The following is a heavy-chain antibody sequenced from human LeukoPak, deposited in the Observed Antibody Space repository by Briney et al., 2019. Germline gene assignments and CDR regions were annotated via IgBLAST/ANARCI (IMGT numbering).Heavy chain of an antibody. Sequence: SVKVSCKASGGTFSSYAISWVRQAPGQGLEWMGGIIPIFGTANYAQKFQGRVTITADESTSTAYMELYSLRSEDTAVYFCARPDEDRGYTYGYNYWGQRTLVTVSS. CDR3: ARPDEDRGYTYGYNY. CDR1: GGTFSSYA. V-gene: IGHV1-69*13. J-gene: IGHJ4*02. CDR2: IIPIFGTA. D-gene: IGHD5-18*01.